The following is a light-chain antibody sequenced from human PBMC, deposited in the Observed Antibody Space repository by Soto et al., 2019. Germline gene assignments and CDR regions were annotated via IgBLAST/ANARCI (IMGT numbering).Light chain of an antibody. Sequence: QSVLTQPPSASGTPGQRVTISCSGTSSNIGGNTVNWYQQLAGAAPRLLASRNCYRHSGVPDRCSGSKSRPSASLVIGGLRCEDEADYYCAACDASLNGFGFGTGAKVTVL. CDR3: AACDASLNGFG. CDR2: RNC. J-gene: IGLJ1*01. V-gene: IGLV1-44*01. CDR1: SSNIGGNT.